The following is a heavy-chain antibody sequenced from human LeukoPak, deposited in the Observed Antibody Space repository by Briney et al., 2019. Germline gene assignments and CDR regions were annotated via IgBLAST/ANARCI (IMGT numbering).Heavy chain of an antibody. Sequence: PGGSLRLSCAASGFTVSSNYMSWVRQAPGKGLEWVSVIYSGGSTYHADSVKGRFTISRDNSKNTLYLQMNSLRAEDTAVYYCARGSGGHYDSGRRYYYGMDVWGQGTTVTVSS. D-gene: IGHD3-22*01. V-gene: IGHV3-66*01. CDR3: ARGSGGHYDSGRRYYYGMDV. CDR2: IYSGGST. CDR1: GFTVSSNY. J-gene: IGHJ6*02.